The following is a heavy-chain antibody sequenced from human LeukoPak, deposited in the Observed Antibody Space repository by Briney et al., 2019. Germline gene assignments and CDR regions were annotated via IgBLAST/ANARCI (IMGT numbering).Heavy chain of an antibody. CDR2: IYHSGST. D-gene: IGHD3-10*01. Sequence: PSETLSLTCTVSGYSISSGYYWGWIRQPPGEGLEWIGSIYHSGSTYYNPSLKSRVTISVDTSKNQFSLKLSSVTAADTAVYYCARVDYGSGSSVDYWGQGTLVTVSS. J-gene: IGHJ4*02. CDR1: GYSISSGYY. V-gene: IGHV4-38-2*02. CDR3: ARVDYGSGSSVDY.